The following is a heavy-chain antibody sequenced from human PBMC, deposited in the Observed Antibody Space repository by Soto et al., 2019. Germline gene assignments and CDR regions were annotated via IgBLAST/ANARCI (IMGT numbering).Heavy chain of an antibody. D-gene: IGHD6-19*01. CDR3: ARGSGWYFH. CDR2: MYFNGST. Sequence: QVQLQESGPGLVKPSETLSLTCTVSGDSISGSSWSWIRQPPGKGLEWIAYMYFNGSTNYNPSLKSRVTISVDPSKNQFSLQLTSVTAADTAVYYCARGSGWYFHWGQGTLVTVSS. V-gene: IGHV4-59*01. CDR1: GDSISGSS. J-gene: IGHJ4*02.